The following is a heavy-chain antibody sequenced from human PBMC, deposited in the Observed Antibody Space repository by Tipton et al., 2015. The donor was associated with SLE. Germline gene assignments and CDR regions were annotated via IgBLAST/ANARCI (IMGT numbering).Heavy chain of an antibody. Sequence: TLSLTCTVSGGSISSYYWTWIRQPPGKGLEWIGDVHKSGTTNYNPSLKSRVTISLGTSTNQFSLRLSSVTAADTAVYFCTRSLYNTNCFWFDPWGQGTLVIVSS. J-gene: IGHJ5*02. CDR1: GGSISSYY. CDR2: VHKSGTT. CDR3: TRSLYNTNCFWFDP. D-gene: IGHD1-14*01. V-gene: IGHV4-59*01.